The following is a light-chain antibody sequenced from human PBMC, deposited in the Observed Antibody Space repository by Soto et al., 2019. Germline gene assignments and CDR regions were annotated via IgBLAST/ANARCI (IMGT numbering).Light chain of an antibody. CDR1: SSDVGGYNY. CDR3: LSYAGSNMDV. V-gene: IGLV2-8*01. CDR2: EVS. Sequence: QSALTQPPSAAGSPGQSVTISCTGTSSDVGGYNYVSWYQQHPGKAPKLMIYEVSKRPSGVPDRFSGSKSGNTASLTVSGLQAEDEADYYCLSYAGSNMDVFGTGTKLTVL. J-gene: IGLJ1*01.